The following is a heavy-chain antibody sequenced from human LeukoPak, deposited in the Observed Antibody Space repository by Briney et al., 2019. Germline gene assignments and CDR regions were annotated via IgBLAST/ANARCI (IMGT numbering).Heavy chain of an antibody. CDR1: GGSVSSGSYY. V-gene: IGHV4-61*01. D-gene: IGHD4-17*01. CDR2: IYYSGST. Sequence: SETLSLTCTVSGGSVSSGSYYWRWIRQPPGKGLEWIGYIYYSGSTNYNPSLKSRVTISVDTSKNQFSLKLSSVTAADTAVYYCARSVRYGGSFDYWGQGTLVTVSS. CDR3: ARSVRYGGSFDY. J-gene: IGHJ4*02.